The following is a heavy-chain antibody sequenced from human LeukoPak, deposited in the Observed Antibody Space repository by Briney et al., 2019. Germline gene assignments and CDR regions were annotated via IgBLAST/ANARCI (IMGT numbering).Heavy chain of an antibody. Sequence: GASVKVSCKASGYTFSNYDISWVRQATGQGLEWMGWMNPISGNTGYTQNFQGRVTMTRDTSINTACMELNSLKSEDTAVYYCTRAPSGSMDRGVDAFDIWGQGTVVTVSS. V-gene: IGHV1-8*02. J-gene: IGHJ3*02. CDR1: GYTFSNYD. CDR2: MNPISGNT. D-gene: IGHD3-10*01. CDR3: TRAPSGSMDRGVDAFDI.